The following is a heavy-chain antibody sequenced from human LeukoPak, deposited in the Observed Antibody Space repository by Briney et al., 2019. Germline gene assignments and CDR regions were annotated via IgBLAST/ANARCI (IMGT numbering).Heavy chain of an antibody. CDR1: GGSISSYH. CDR2: FYYSGST. D-gene: IGHD3-10*01. CDR3: ARAPYGSATNNYYMDV. J-gene: IGHJ6*03. V-gene: IGHV4-59*01. Sequence: SETLSLTCTVSGGSISSYHWSWIRQPPGKGLEWIGFFYYSGSTNYNPSLKSRVTISVDTSKNQFSLHLSSVPAADTAVYYCARAPYGSATNNYYMDVWGKGTTVTVSS.